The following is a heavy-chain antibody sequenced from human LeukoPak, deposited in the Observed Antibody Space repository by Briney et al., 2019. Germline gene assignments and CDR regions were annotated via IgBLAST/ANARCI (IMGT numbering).Heavy chain of an antibody. Sequence: VASVKVSCKTSGYTFTTFEINWVRQATGQGLEWMGWMNPSSGNTDYAQKFQGRVTFTRDTSSSTMYMELSGLRSEDMAVYYCARGTHSSSGSLYYFDFWGQGTLVTVSS. CDR1: GYTFTTFE. CDR3: ARGTHSSSGSLYYFDF. D-gene: IGHD1-26*01. J-gene: IGHJ4*02. CDR2: MNPSSGNT. V-gene: IGHV1-8*02.